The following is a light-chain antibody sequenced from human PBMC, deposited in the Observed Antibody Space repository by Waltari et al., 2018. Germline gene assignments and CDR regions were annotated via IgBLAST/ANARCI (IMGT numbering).Light chain of an antibody. J-gene: IGKJ4*01. Sequence: EIVLTQSQATLSLSPGERATLSCRASQSVNFFLAWSQQKPGQAPRLLIYDASTRATGIPARFSGSGSGTDFTLTISSLEPEDFAVYYCQQHNNWPVTFGEGTKVEIK. V-gene: IGKV3-11*01. CDR2: DAS. CDR3: QQHNNWPVT. CDR1: QSVNFF.